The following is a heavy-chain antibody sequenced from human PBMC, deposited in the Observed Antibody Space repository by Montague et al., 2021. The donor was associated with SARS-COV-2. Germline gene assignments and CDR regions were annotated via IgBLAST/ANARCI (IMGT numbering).Heavy chain of an antibody. CDR1: GGSLTDRTYY. V-gene: IGHV4-39*01. Sequence: SETLSLTCSVSGGSLTDRTYYWGCIRQSPGKGLEWIGAINYSGTTYYNPSLKSRVTISLDTAKNQFSLKMTSVTAADTAVYYCARHWGIAAAGNWGQGTLVTVSS. D-gene: IGHD6-13*01. CDR3: ARHWGIAAAGN. CDR2: INYSGTT. J-gene: IGHJ4*02.